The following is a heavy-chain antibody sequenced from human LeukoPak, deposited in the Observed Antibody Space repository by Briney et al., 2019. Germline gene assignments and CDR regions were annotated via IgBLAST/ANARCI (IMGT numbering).Heavy chain of an antibody. CDR2: INHSGST. CDR1: GGSFSGYY. D-gene: IGHD6-19*01. Sequence: SETLSLTCAVYGGSFSGYYWSWVRQPPGKGLEWVWEINHSGSTNYNPSLKSRVTISVDTSKNQFSLKLSSVTAADTAVYYCASSFGSGWYGGDYLGQGTLATVSS. J-gene: IGHJ4*02. V-gene: IGHV4-34*01. CDR3: ASSFGSGWYGGDY.